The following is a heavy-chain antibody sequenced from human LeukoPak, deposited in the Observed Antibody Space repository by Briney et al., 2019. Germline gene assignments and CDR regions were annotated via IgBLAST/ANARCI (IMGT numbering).Heavy chain of an antibody. CDR3: AKDSSQGGDYLDS. V-gene: IGHV3-23*01. Sequence: GGSLRLSCAPSGFTVSNYAMNWVRQAPGKGLEWVSGINGSGVITYYSDSVKGRFTISRDNSKNSLYLQMKSLRAEDTAVYYCAKDSSQGGDYLDSWGQGTLVTVSS. CDR2: INGSGVIT. D-gene: IGHD3-16*01. J-gene: IGHJ4*02. CDR1: GFTVSNYA.